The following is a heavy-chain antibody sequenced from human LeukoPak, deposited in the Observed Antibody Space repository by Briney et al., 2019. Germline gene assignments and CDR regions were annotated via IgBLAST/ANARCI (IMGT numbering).Heavy chain of an antibody. J-gene: IGHJ3*02. Sequence: PGGSLRLSCAASGFTFNNYAMSWVRQAPGKGLEWVSAISCSGGSIYYADSVKGRFTFSRDNSKNTLYLQMNSLRAEDTAVYYCARVKTGLHCTNGVCYVDAFDIWGQGTMVTVSS. V-gene: IGHV3-23*01. CDR2: ISCSGGSI. D-gene: IGHD2-8*01. CDR1: GFTFNNYA. CDR3: ARVKTGLHCTNGVCYVDAFDI.